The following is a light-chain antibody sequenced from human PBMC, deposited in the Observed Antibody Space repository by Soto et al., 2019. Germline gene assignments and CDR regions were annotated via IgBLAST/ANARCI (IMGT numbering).Light chain of an antibody. CDR2: QTS. CDR3: QQYSRYRT. V-gene: IGKV1-5*03. J-gene: IGKJ1*01. CDR1: QTISYW. Sequence: DIQLTQSPSTLSASVGDRVTITCRASQTISYWLAWYQQKPGKAPKLLIYQTSTLQGGVPSRFSGSGSGTEFNLTISSLQPDDSATYYCQQYSRYRTFGQGTKV.